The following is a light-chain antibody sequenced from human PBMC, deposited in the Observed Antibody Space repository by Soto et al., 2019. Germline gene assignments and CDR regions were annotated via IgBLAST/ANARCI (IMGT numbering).Light chain of an antibody. CDR2: EVS. J-gene: IGLJ2*01. CDR1: SRDVGGYKY. Sequence: QSALTQPASVSGSPGQSITISCTGTSRDVGGYKYVSWYQQHPGKAPKLIIYEVSNRPSGVSNRFSGSKSGNTASLTISGLQAEDEADYYCTSYRGSSTLVFGGGTQPDRP. CDR3: TSYRGSSTLV. V-gene: IGLV2-14*01.